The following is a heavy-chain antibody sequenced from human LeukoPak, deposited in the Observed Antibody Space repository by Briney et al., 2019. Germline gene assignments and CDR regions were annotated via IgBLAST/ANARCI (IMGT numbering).Heavy chain of an antibody. D-gene: IGHD3-9*01. J-gene: IGHJ4*01. Sequence: GGSLSLSCALSGFTFSSYGMHGVRQAPGKGLEWVAFIRYYGCNIYYADSVKGRFTISRDNPKNTVYPQNNSLRPEHTPVYTCAKAPQYDILPGSSPEGFLSDYWGHRNLVTVSS. V-gene: IGHV3-30*02. CDR3: AKAPQYDILPGSSPEGFLSDY. CDR2: IRYYGCNI. CDR1: GFTFSSYG.